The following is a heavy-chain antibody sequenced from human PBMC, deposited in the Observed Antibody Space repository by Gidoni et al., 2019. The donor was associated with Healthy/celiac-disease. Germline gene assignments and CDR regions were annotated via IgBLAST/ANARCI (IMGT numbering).Heavy chain of an antibody. D-gene: IGHD6-19*01. Sequence: QVQLVQSGAEVKKPGASVKVSCKASGYTFTSYGISWVRQAPGQGLEWMGWISAYNGNTNYAQKLQGRVTMTTDTSTSTAYMELRSLRSDDTAVYYCARDPPVPVAGTGKYYYYYYYMDVWGKGTTVTVSS. CDR3: ARDPPVPVAGTGKYYYYYYYMDV. CDR1: GYTFTSYG. V-gene: IGHV1-18*01. CDR2: ISAYNGNT. J-gene: IGHJ6*03.